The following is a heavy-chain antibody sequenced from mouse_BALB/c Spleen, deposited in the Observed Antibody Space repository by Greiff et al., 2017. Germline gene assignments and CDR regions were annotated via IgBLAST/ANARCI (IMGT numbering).Heavy chain of an antibody. Sequence: EVQLVESGGGLVKPGGSLKLSCAASGFTFSSYTMSWVRQTPEKRLEWVATISSGGSYTYYPDSVKGRFTISRDNAKNTLYLQMSSLKSEDTAMYYCTRDGYGSSYDAMDYWGQGTSVTVSS. D-gene: IGHD1-1*01. J-gene: IGHJ4*01. CDR1: GFTFSSYT. CDR3: TRDGYGSSYDAMDY. V-gene: IGHV5-6-4*01. CDR2: ISSGGSYT.